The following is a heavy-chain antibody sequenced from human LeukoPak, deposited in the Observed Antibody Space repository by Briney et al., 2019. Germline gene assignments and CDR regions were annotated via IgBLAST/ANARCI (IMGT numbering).Heavy chain of an antibody. V-gene: IGHV3-30*04. CDR1: GFTFSGCA. D-gene: IGHD7-27*01. Sequence: QPGGSLRLSCAASGFTFSGCAMHWVRQAPGKGLEWVAVMSYDGRHKYYADSVKGRFTISRDNSKNTPYMQMNSLRPDDTAVYFCARDFKWGQHCDYWGQGTLVTVSS. CDR3: ARDFKWGQHCDY. CDR2: MSYDGRHK. J-gene: IGHJ4*02.